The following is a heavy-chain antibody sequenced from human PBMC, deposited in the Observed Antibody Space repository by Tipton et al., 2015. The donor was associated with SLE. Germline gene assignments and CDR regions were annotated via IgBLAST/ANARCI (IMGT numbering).Heavy chain of an antibody. V-gene: IGHV4-59*08. CDR3: VRLELPATKADY. CDR1: GASIDNDY. Sequence: PGLVKPSETLSLTCTVSGASIDNDYWNWFRQPPGKGPEWIGHIYYTGYTNYNPSLRSRVTISKDKSNNHISLKLSSVTAADTAVYYCVRLELPATKADYWGPGTLVTVSS. D-gene: IGHD5-24*01. CDR2: IYYTGYT. J-gene: IGHJ4*02.